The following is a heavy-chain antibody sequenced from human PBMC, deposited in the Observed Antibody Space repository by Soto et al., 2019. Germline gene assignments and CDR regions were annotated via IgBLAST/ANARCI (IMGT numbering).Heavy chain of an antibody. V-gene: IGHV4-61*08. CDR2: IYYSGST. CDR3: ARHPGYYDILTGYTTYYFDY. J-gene: IGHJ4*02. Sequence: PSETLSLTCTVSGGSISSGGYYWSWIRQHPGKGLEWIGYIYYSGSTNYNPSLKSRVTISLDTPKNPFSLKLSSVTAADTAVYYCARHPGYYDILTGYTTYYFDYWGQGILVTVSS. CDR1: GGSISSGGYY. D-gene: IGHD3-9*01.